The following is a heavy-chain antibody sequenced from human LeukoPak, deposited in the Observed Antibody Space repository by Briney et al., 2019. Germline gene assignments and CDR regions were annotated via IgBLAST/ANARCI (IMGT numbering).Heavy chain of an antibody. CDR2: ISSSRYI. CDR3: AKGLL. J-gene: IGHJ4*02. Sequence: GGSLRLSCAASGFTFSSYSMNWVRQAPGKGLEWVSSISSSRYIYYADSVKGRFTISRDNAKNSLYLQMNSLRAEDTAVYYCAKGLLGGQGTLVTVSS. V-gene: IGHV3-21*01. CDR1: GFTFSSYS.